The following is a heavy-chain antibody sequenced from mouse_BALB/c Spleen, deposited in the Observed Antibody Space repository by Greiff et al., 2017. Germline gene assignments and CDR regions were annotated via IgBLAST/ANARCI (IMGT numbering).Heavy chain of an antibody. CDR2: IWGCGST. CDR1: GFSLTDYG. CDR3: AKHGSASSAWFAY. J-gene: IGHJ3*01. V-gene: IGHV2-6-5*01. Sequence: VQGVESGPGLVAPSQSLSLTCTVSGFSLTDYGVSWIRHTPGKGLEWLGVIWGCGSTYYNSALNSRLSISKDNSKSQVFLKMNSLQTDDTAMYYCAKHGSASSAWFAYWGQGTLVTVSA.